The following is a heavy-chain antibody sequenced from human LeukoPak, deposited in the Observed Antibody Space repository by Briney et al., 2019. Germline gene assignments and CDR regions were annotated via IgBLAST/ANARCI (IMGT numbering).Heavy chain of an antibody. D-gene: IGHD6-13*01. J-gene: IGHJ4*02. CDR2: INHSGST. CDR1: GGPFSGDY. V-gene: IGHV4-34*01. Sequence: PSETLSLTCAVYGGPFSGDYWTWIRQPPGKGLEWIGEINHSGSTNYNPSLKSRVTISVDTSKNQYSLKLSSVTAADTAVYYCAREYSSSSGPFDYWGQGTLVTVSS. CDR3: AREYSSSSGPFDY.